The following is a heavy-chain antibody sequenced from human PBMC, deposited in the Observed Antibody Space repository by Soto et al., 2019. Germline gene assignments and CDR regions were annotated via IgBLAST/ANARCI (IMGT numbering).Heavy chain of an antibody. V-gene: IGHV3-23*01. CDR3: AKDSNYYGSGSSSDY. CDR2: ISGSGGST. Sequence: GGSLRLSCAASGFTFSSYAMSWVRQAPGKGLEWVSAISGSGGSTYYADSVKGRFTISRDNSKNTLYLQMNSLRAEDTAVYYCAKDSNYYGSGSSSDYWGQGTLVTGSS. CDR1: GFTFSSYA. J-gene: IGHJ4*02. D-gene: IGHD3-10*01.